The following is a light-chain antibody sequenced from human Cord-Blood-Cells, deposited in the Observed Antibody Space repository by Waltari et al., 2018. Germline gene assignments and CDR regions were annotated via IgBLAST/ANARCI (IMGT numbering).Light chain of an antibody. CDR3: MQDLQTPLT. CDR1: QRLLHRNGYNY. V-gene: IGKV2-28*01. Sequence: DIVLTQSPPSLPVTPGEPPSIPCRSSQRLLHRNGYNYLDWYLQKPGKPPQLLIYLGSNRASGVPDRFSGSGSGTDFTLKISRVESEDVGVYYCMQDLQTPLTFGGGTKVEIK. J-gene: IGKJ4*01. CDR2: LGS.